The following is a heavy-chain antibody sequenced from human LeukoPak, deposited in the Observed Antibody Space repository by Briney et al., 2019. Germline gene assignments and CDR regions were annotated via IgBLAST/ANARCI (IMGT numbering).Heavy chain of an antibody. J-gene: IGHJ3*02. D-gene: IGHD6-19*01. Sequence: ASVKVSCKGSGYTFTSYDINWVRQATGQGLEWMGWMNPNSGNTGYAQTFQGRVTMTRNTSISTAYMELSSLRSEDTAVYYCARGQYSSGWDDNAFDIWGQGTMVTVSS. CDR3: ARGQYSSGWDDNAFDI. V-gene: IGHV1-8*01. CDR2: MNPNSGNT. CDR1: GYTFTSYD.